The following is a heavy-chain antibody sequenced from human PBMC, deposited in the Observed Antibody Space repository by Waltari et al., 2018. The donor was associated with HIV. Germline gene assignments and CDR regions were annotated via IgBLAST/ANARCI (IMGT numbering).Heavy chain of an antibody. D-gene: IGHD1-26*01. CDR2: INAGNGNT. CDR1: GYTFTSYA. CDR3: ARDEEWELLPLYYFDY. J-gene: IGHJ4*02. V-gene: IGHV1-3*01. Sequence: QVQLVQSGAEVKKPGASVKVSCKASGYTFTSYAMHWVRQAPGQRLEWMGWINAGNGNTKYSQKFQGRVTITRDTSASTAYMELSSLRSEDTAVYYCARDEEWELLPLYYFDYWGQGTLVTVSS.